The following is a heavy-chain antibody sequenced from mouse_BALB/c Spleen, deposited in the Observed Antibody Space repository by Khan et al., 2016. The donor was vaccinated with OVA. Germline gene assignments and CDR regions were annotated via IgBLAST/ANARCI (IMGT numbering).Heavy chain of an antibody. D-gene: IGHD1-1*01. Sequence: EVELVESGGDLVKPGGSLKLSCAASGFTFSTYGMSWVRQTPDKRLEWVATISSGGSYTYYPDNVKGRFTISRDNAKNTLYLQMSSLKSEDTAMYYCARLAYYYNSEGIAYWGQGTLVTVSA. J-gene: IGHJ3*01. CDR3: ARLAYYYNSEGIAY. CDR1: GFTFSTYG. V-gene: IGHV5-6*01. CDR2: ISSGGSYT.